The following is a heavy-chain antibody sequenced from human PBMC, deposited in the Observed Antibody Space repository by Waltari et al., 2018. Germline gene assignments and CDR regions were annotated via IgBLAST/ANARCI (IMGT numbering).Heavy chain of an antibody. V-gene: IGHV3-23*01. CDR1: GFTFSSYA. D-gene: IGHD2-2*01. Sequence: EVQLLESGGGLVQPGGSLRLSCAASGFTFSSYAMSCVRQAPGKGLEWVSAISGSGGSTYYADSVKGRFTISRDNSKNTLYLQMNSLRAEDTAVYYCAKDIVVVPAAMGEYFDYWGQGTLVTVSS. J-gene: IGHJ4*02. CDR3: AKDIVVVPAAMGEYFDY. CDR2: ISGSGGST.